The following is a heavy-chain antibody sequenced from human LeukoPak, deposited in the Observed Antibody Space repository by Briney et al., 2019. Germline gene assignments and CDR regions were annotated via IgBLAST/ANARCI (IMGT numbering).Heavy chain of an antibody. Sequence: PGGSLRLSCAASGFTFSSYAMHWVRQAPGKGLEWVSSISSSSSYIYYADSVKGRFTISRDNAKNSLYLQMNSLRAEDTALYYCARSVDCSGGSCREFDYWGQGTLVTVSS. CDR3: ARSVDCSGGSCREFDY. CDR2: ISSSSSYI. CDR1: GFTFSSYA. V-gene: IGHV3-21*04. J-gene: IGHJ4*02. D-gene: IGHD2-15*01.